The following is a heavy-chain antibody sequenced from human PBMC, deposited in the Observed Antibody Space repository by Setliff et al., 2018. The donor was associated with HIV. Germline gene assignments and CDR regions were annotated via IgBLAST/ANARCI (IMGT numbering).Heavy chain of an antibody. Sequence: GGSLRLSCATSGFTVSDNYMTWVRQTPGEGLEWVSLIYSGGSTYYADSVKGRFTISRDNSKNTLYLQMNSLRAEDTAVYYCASSRDNSYDAFDIWGQGTMVTVSS. D-gene: IGHD1-20*01. CDR3: ASSRDNSYDAFDI. CDR1: GFTVSDNY. CDR2: IYSGGST. V-gene: IGHV3-53*01. J-gene: IGHJ3*02.